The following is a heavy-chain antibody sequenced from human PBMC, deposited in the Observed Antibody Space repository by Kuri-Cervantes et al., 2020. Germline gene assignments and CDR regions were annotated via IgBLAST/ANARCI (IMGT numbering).Heavy chain of an antibody. CDR2: IWYDGSNK. D-gene: IGHD2-2*01. J-gene: IGHJ4*02. V-gene: IGHV3-33*08. CDR3: AKGPGYHMDY. CDR1: GFTFSSYG. Sequence: GGSLRLSCAGSGFTFSSYGMHWVRQAPGKGLEWVAVIWYDGSNKYYADSVKGRFTIYRDNSKNTLYLQMNSLRAEDTALYFCAKGPGYHMDYWGRGIMVTVSS.